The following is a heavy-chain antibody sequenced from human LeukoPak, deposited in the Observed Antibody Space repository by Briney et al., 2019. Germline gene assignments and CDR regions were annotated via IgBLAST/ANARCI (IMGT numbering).Heavy chain of an antibody. J-gene: IGHJ3*02. CDR2: LNEDGTTK. V-gene: IGHV3-7*03. CDR3: ARDAGQRDDI. D-gene: IGHD6-25*01. Sequence: GGSLRLSCAVSGFTFSSFWMTWVRQAPGKGLEWVANLNEDGTTKYYVDSVKGRFIISRDNAKNSLSLQMYSLRVEDTAVCYCARDAGQRDDIWGQGTMVTVSS. CDR1: GFTFSSFW.